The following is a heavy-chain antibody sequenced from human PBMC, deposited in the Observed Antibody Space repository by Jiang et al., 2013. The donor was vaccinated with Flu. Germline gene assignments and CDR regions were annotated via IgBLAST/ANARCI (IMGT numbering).Heavy chain of an antibody. J-gene: IGHJ4*02. Sequence: GSGLVKPSETLSLTCTISGGSISTYYWSWIRQSPGKGLEWIGYIHHTGSTGYNPSLRSRVTMSLDTSRTQFSLHLTSVTVADTAVYHCARILAASVTIDYWGQGTLVTVSS. V-gene: IGHV4-59*01. CDR1: GGSISTYY. CDR2: IHHTGST. D-gene: IGHD6-13*01. CDR3: ARILAASVTIDY.